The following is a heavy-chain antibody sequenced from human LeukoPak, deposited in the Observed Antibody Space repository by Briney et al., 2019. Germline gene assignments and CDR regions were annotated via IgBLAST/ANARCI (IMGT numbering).Heavy chain of an antibody. CDR2: ISYDGSNK. D-gene: IGHD3-22*01. Sequence: GRSLRLSCAASGFTFSSYAMDWVRQAPGKGLEWVVVISYDGSNKYYADSVKGRFTISRDNSKNTLYLQMNSLRAEDTAVYYCARESSSVAFDIWGQGTMVTVSS. CDR3: ARESSSVAFDI. CDR1: GFTFSSYA. V-gene: IGHV3-30-3*01. J-gene: IGHJ3*02.